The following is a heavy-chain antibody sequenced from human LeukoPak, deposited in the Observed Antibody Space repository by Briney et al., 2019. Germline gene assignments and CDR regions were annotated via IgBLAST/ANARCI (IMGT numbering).Heavy chain of an antibody. CDR2: IRSKTDGGTT. CDR3: TTMVVTLWYFDY. J-gene: IGHJ4*02. V-gene: IGHV3-15*01. Sequence: GGSLRLSCAASGFTFSNAWMSRVRQAPGKGLEWVGRIRSKTDGGTTDYAAPVKGRFTISRDDSKNTLYLQMNSLKTEDTAVYYCTTMVVTLWYFDYWGQGTLVTVSS. D-gene: IGHD4-23*01. CDR1: GFTFSNAW.